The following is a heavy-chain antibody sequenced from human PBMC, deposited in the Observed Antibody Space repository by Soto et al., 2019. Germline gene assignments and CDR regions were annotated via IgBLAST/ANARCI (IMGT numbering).Heavy chain of an antibody. Sequence: PSETLSLTCIVSGGSITNYYWRWIRQPPGKGLEWIGYIYYSGRTSYNPSLKSRVTIPVDTSNNQYSLNLNSVTVADTAIYYCVKHCDCYGNTCCSGEFDSWGQGTLVTVSS. CDR1: GGSITNYY. CDR2: IYYSGRT. J-gene: IGHJ5*01. CDR3: VKHCDCYGNTCCSGEFDS. V-gene: IGHV4-59*08. D-gene: IGHD2-2*01.